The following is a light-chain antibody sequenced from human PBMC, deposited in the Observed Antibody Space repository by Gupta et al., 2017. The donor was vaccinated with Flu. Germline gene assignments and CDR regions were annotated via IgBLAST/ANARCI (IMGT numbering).Light chain of an antibody. J-gene: IGLJ1*01. Sequence: VSGSPGQSVTISCTGTSSDVGSSNFVSWYQQHPGKAPKPSIFDVSERPSRVPDRFSGFESGNTSSLTIPGPEHGDEANYYCCSHAATFYV. V-gene: IGLV2-11*01. CDR3: CSHAATFYV. CDR1: SSDVGSSNF. CDR2: DVS.